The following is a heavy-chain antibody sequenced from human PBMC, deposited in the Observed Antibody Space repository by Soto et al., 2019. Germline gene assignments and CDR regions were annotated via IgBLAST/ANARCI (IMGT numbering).Heavy chain of an antibody. CDR2: INPATGAA. CDR1: GYPVTAYY. J-gene: IGHJ3*02. CDR3: ARGGGVGVAGSAAFDM. V-gene: IGHV1-2*02. Sequence: QLHLVQSGAVVKKPGASVTVSCSASGYPVTAYYMHWVRQAPGRGLEWMGGINPATGAAKYTQTFKGKVTLPRCTSTSTVFMELSGLTSGDAAVFYCARGGGVGVAGSAAFDMWGQGTLVTVSS. D-gene: IGHD3-3*01.